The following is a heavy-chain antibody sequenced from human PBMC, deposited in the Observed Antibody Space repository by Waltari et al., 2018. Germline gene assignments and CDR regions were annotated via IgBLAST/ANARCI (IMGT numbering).Heavy chain of an antibody. CDR2: LNPNSGAT. CDR1: GYVFTTLY. V-gene: IGHV1-46*01. D-gene: IGHD6-13*01. CDR3: ARGAISYSNSWFDY. Sequence: QVHLVQSGTEVRKPGASVTISCKASGYVFTTLYIHWVREVPGQGLQWIGRLNPNSGATVFGQVLRDRVTLTRDASSDTLYLEISHLRSEDTATYYCARGAISYSNSWFDYWGQGTL. J-gene: IGHJ5*01.